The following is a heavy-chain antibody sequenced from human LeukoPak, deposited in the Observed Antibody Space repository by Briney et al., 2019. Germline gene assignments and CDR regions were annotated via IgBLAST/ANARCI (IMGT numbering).Heavy chain of an antibody. D-gene: IGHD1-26*01. J-gene: IGHJ4*02. CDR3: ASRPPSGTYYGVLNY. Sequence: GGSLRLSCVASGVTFSNHAMTWVRQAPGKGLEWVSGITNTGGSTYYAEPVKGRFTISRDNSKTTVYLQMNNLRAEDTAVYYCASRPPSGTYYGVLNYWGQGTLVTVSS. V-gene: IGHV3-23*01. CDR1: GVTFSNHA. CDR2: ITNTGGST.